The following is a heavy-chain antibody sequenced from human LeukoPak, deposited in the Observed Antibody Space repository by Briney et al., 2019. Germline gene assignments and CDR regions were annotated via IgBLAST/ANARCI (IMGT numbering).Heavy chain of an antibody. Sequence: SETLSLTCTVSGGSIDNYWWAWIRQPPGKGLQWIGYRHSSGATSYNLSLESRVTISIDTSRNQFSLKLSSVTAADTAVYYCARDSRGGGPDFDYWGQGTLVTVSS. J-gene: IGHJ4*02. CDR2: RHSSGAT. V-gene: IGHV4-59*12. D-gene: IGHD3-16*01. CDR3: ARDSRGGGPDFDY. CDR1: GGSIDNYW.